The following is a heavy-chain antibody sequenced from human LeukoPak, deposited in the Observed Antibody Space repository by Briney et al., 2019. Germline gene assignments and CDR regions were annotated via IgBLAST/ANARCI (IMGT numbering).Heavy chain of an antibody. J-gene: IGHJ6*02. Sequence: GGSLRLSCAASGFTFDNYAMHWVRQAPGKGLEWVSGISWNSGTIGYGDSVKGRFTISRDNAKNSLYLQMNSLRAEDTALYYCAKDTDYYGSGSYLFRYGMDVWGQGTTVTVSS. V-gene: IGHV3-9*01. CDR3: AKDTDYYGSGSYLFRYGMDV. CDR2: ISWNSGTI. CDR1: GFTFDNYA. D-gene: IGHD3-10*01.